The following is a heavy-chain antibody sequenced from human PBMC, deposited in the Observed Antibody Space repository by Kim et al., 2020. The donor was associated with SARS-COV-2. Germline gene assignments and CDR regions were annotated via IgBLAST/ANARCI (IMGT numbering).Heavy chain of an antibody. V-gene: IGHV4-34*01. D-gene: IGHD3-3*01. J-gene: IGHJ5*02. Sequence: SETLSLTCAVYGGSFSGYYWSWIRQPPGKGLEWIGEINHSGSTNYNPSLKSRVTISVDTSKNQFSLKLSSVTAADTAVYYCARGRERYYAIFGVVIKHPLRFDPGGQGTLVTVSS. CDR1: GGSFSGYY. CDR2: INHSGST. CDR3: ARGRERYYAIFGVVIKHPLRFDP.